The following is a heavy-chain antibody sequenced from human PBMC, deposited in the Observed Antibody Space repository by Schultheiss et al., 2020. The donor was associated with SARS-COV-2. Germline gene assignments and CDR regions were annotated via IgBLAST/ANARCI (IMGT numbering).Heavy chain of an antibody. CDR2: IYYSGST. J-gene: IGHJ3*01. CDR3: ARVAANWGPDAFDV. D-gene: IGHD7-27*01. V-gene: IGHV4-59*08. CDR1: GGSISSYY. Sequence: GSLRLSCTVSGGSISSYYWSWIRQPPGKGLEWIGYIYYSGSTNYNPSLKSRVTISVDTSKNQFSLKVSSVTAADTAVYYCARVAANWGPDAFDVWGQGTMVTVSS.